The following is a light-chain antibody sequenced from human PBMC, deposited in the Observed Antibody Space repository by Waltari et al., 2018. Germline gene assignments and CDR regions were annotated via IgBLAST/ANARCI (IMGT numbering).Light chain of an antibody. J-gene: IGKJ1*01. CDR2: KAS. Sequence: IQMTQSPSTLSASVGDRVTITCRASPRISSWLAWYQQKPGKAPKLLIYKASSLESGVPSRCSGRGSGTEFTLTSSSLQPDDFATYYCQQYNSYWTFGQGTKVEIK. CDR3: QQYNSYWT. V-gene: IGKV1-5*03. CDR1: PRISSW.